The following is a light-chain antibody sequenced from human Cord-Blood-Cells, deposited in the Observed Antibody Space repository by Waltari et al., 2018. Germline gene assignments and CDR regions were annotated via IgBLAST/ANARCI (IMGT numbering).Light chain of an antibody. V-gene: IGKV4-1*01. J-gene: IGKJ3*01. Sequence: DIVMTQTPDSLAVSLGERATSNCKSSQSVLYSSNNKNYLAWYQQKQGQPPQLLIYWASTRESGVPDRFSGSGSWTDFTLTISSLQAEDVAVYYCQQYYSTPLITFGPGTKVDIK. CDR3: QQYYSTPLIT. CDR2: WAS. CDR1: QSVLYSSNNKNY.